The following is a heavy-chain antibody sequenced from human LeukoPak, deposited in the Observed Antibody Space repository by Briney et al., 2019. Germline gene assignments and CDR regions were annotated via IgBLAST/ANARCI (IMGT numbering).Heavy chain of an antibody. Sequence: GGSLRLSCAASRFTFSSYWMSWVRQAPGKGLEWVANIKQDGSEKYYVDSVKGRFTISRDNAKNSLYLQMNSLRAEDTAVYYCARSLDLFRLALDYWGQGTLVTVSS. CDR1: RFTFSSYW. V-gene: IGHV3-7*01. D-gene: IGHD1-1*01. CDR2: IKQDGSEK. J-gene: IGHJ4*02. CDR3: ARSLDLFRLALDY.